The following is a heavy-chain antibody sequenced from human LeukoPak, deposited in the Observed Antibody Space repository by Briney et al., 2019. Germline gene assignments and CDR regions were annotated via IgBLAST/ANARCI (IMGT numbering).Heavy chain of an antibody. J-gene: IGHJ3*02. CDR3: ARDHGRRAFDI. Sequence: SETLSLTCTVSGGSISSYYWSWIRQPPGKGLEWIGYIYYSGSTNYNPSLKSRVTISVDTSKNQFSLKLSSVTAADTAVYYRARDHGRRAFDIWGQGTMVTVSS. CDR2: IYYSGST. CDR1: GGSISSYY. V-gene: IGHV4-59*01.